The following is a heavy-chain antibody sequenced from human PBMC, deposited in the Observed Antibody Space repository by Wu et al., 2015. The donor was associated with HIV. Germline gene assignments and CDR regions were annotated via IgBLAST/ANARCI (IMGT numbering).Heavy chain of an antibody. CDR2: INPNSGGT. Sequence: QVHLVQSGAEVKKPGASVKVSCKASGYTFTGYYMHWVRQAPGQGLEWMGWINPNSGGTNYAQKFQGRVTMTRDTSISTAYMELSRLRSDDTAVYYCARDAKYDILTGYYDYWGQGTLVTVSS. CDR1: GYTFTGYY. CDR3: ARDAKYDILTGYYDY. D-gene: IGHD3-9*01. V-gene: IGHV1-2*02. J-gene: IGHJ4*02.